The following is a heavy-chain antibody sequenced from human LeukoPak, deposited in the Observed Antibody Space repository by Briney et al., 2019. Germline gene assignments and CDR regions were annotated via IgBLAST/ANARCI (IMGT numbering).Heavy chain of an antibody. CDR2: MNPNSGNT. V-gene: IGHV1-8*03. CDR3: ARGLKEPRTFNGSGSYYYHRKYYYYYYMDV. Sequence: ASVKVSCKASGGTFSDYYIHWVRQAPGQGLEWMGWMNPNSGNTGYAQKFQGRVTITRNTSISTAYMELSSLRSEDTAVYYCARGLKEPRTFNGSGSYYYHRKYYYYYYMDVWGKGTTVTVSS. D-gene: IGHD3-10*01. J-gene: IGHJ6*03. CDR1: GGTFSDYY.